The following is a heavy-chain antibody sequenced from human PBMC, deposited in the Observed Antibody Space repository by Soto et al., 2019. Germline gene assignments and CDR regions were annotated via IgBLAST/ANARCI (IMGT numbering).Heavy chain of an antibody. D-gene: IGHD6-19*01. Sequence: QVQLVQSGAEVKKPGSSVKVSCKASGGTFSSYAISWVRQAPGQGLEWMGGIIPIFGTANYAQKFQGRVMITADESTSTAYMELSSVRSEDTAVYYCARERGDSSGWAEGGAFDIWGQGTMVTVSS. CDR3: ARERGDSSGWAEGGAFDI. V-gene: IGHV1-69*12. CDR1: GGTFSSYA. CDR2: IIPIFGTA. J-gene: IGHJ3*02.